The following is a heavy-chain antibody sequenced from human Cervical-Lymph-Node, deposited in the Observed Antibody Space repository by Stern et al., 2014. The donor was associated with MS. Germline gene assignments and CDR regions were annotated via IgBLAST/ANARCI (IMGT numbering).Heavy chain of an antibody. CDR2: IMALLGTA. D-gene: IGHD6-13*01. CDR3: ARHQAGIAAN. V-gene: IGHV1-69*19. J-gene: IGHJ4*02. Sequence: QVQLGQSGAEVKRPESSVKVSCKTSGGSLSTLDISWVRQAPGQGLEWFGEIMALLGTAHYAQKLKGRLTITADDSTSTVYMELSSLKSEDTAIYFCARHQAGIAANWGQGTLVTVTS. CDR1: GGSLSTLD.